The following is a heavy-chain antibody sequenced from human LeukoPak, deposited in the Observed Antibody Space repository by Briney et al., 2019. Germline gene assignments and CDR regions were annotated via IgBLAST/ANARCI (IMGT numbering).Heavy chain of an antibody. D-gene: IGHD5-18*01. Sequence: PGGSLRLSCAASGFTFSSYRMNWVRQAPGKGLEWVSSISSSSSYIYYADSVKGRFTISRDNAKNSLYLQMNSLRAEDTAVYYCASHNGGSSYGYDYWGQGALVTVSS. CDR1: GFTFSSYR. V-gene: IGHV3-21*01. CDR2: ISSSSSYI. CDR3: ASHNGGSSYGYDY. J-gene: IGHJ4*02.